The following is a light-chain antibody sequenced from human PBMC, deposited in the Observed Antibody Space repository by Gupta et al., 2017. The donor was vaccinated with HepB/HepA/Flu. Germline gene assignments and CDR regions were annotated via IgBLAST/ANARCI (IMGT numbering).Light chain of an antibody. CDR1: TIGSKS. CDR3: HVWDSSDVV. CDR2: DDS. V-gene: IGLV3-21*03. Sequence: SYVLTQPPSVSVAPGKTARIPCGGNTIGSKSVHWYQQKSGQAPVLVVYDDSVRPSGIPERFSGSNSGNTATLTISRVEAGDEADYYCHVWDSSDVVFGGGTKLTVL. J-gene: IGLJ2*01.